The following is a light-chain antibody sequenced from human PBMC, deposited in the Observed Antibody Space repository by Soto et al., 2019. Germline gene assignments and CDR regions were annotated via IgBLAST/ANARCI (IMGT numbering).Light chain of an antibody. CDR2: AAS. Sequence: DIPMTQSPSSVSASVGDRVSITCRASQDIGDWLAWYQQKPGKAPELLIFAASSVRSGVPSRFSGSGSGTEFTLAISSLQPEDVATYYCQQSYTSPPFTFGPGTKVDIK. CDR1: QDIGDW. J-gene: IGKJ3*01. V-gene: IGKV1-39*01. CDR3: QQSYTSPPFT.